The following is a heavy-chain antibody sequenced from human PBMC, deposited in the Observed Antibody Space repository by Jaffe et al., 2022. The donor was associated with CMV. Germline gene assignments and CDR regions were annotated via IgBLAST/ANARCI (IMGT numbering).Heavy chain of an antibody. Sequence: QVQLVQSGAEVKKPGASVKVSCKASGYTFTSYYMHWVRQAPGQGLEWMGIINPSGGSTSYAQKFQGRVTMTRDTSTSTVYMELSSLRSEDTAVYYCARGLRGTTGTPMWFDPWGQGTLVTVSS. CDR2: INPSGGST. CDR3: ARGLRGTTGTPMWFDP. J-gene: IGHJ5*02. V-gene: IGHV1-46*01. D-gene: IGHD1-1*01. CDR1: GYTFTSYY.